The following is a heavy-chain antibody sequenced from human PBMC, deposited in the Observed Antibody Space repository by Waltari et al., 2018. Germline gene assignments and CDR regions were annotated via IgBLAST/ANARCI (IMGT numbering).Heavy chain of an antibody. V-gene: IGHV4-38-2*01. CDR2: ISHSGRT. CDR1: GYSISSGYY. CDR3: ARRAHSSGWYRYYFDY. Sequence: QVQLQESGPGLVKPSETLSLTCAVSGYSISSGYYWGWLRQPPGKGPGWIGKISHSGRTNYTPSLKSRVTISVDTSKNQFSLKLSSVTAADTAVYYCARRAHSSGWYRYYFDYWGQGTLVTVSS. J-gene: IGHJ4*02. D-gene: IGHD6-19*01.